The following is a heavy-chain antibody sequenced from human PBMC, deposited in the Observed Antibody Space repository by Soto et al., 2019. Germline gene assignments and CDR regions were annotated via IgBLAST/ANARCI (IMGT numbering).Heavy chain of an antibody. V-gene: IGHV1-46*01. D-gene: IGHD3-3*01. Sequence: ASVKVSCKASGYTFTSYYMHWVRQAPGQGLEWMGIINPSGGSTSYAQKFQGRVTMTRDTSTSTVYMELSSLRSEDTAVYYCATKTPYYDFWSGYYGDAYDIWGQGTMVTVS. CDR3: ATKTPYYDFWSGYYGDAYDI. J-gene: IGHJ3*02. CDR2: INPSGGST. CDR1: GYTFTSYY.